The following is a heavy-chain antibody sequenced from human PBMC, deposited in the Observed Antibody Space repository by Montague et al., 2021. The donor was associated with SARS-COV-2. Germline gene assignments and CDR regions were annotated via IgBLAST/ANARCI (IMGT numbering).Heavy chain of an antibody. CDR1: GGSFSGYH. D-gene: IGHD3-22*01. J-gene: IGHJ6*03. CDR3: ARGRIDVNMIVVVVAGASFYMDV. CDR2: FNTSGST. Sequence: SETLSLTCAVYGGSFSGYHWTWIRQSAGRGLEWIGEFNTSGSTNXNPSLKSRITISGDTSKNQFSLKLTSVTAADTAVYYCARGRIDVNMIVVVVAGASFYMDVWGKGTTVTVSS. V-gene: IGHV4-34*01.